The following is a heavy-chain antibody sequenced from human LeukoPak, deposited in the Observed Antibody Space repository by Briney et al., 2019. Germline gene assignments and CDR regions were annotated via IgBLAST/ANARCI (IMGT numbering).Heavy chain of an antibody. CDR2: RSYYGGNK. V-gene: IGHV3-30*18. Sequence: PGWSVSLSCAASGLTFRRYGMHGVRQAPGKGLAWVAVRSYYGGNKYYADSVKGRFTISRDNSKNTLYLQMNSLRAEDTAVYYCAKGDYGDYVEYFQHWGQGTLVTVSS. CDR1: GLTFRRYG. J-gene: IGHJ1*01. D-gene: IGHD4-17*01. CDR3: AKGDYGDYVEYFQH.